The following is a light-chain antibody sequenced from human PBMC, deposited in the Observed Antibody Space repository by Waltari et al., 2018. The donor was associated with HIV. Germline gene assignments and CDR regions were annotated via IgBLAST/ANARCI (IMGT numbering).Light chain of an antibody. CDR2: SNN. CDR3: AAWDDSLNGYV. Sequence: QSVLPQPPSASGTPGTSVTISCSGRSSNIGSNPLNWYQQLPGTAPKLLIYSNNQRPSGVPDRFSGSKSGTSASLAISGLQSEDEADYYCAAWDDSLNGYVFGTGTKVTVL. J-gene: IGLJ1*01. CDR1: SSNIGSNP. V-gene: IGLV1-44*01.